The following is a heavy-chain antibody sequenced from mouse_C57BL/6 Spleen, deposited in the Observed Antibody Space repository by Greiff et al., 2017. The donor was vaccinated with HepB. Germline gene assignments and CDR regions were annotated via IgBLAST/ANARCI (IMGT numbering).Heavy chain of an antibody. CDR2: IYPRSGNT. CDR1: GYTFTSYG. Sequence: QVQLQQSGAELARPGASVKLSCKASGYTFTSYGISWVKQRTGQGLEWIGEIYPRSGNTYYNEKFKGKATLTADKSSSTAYMELRSLTSEDSAVYFCARAPFYYYGSSSDWDFDVWGTGTTVTVSS. D-gene: IGHD1-1*01. V-gene: IGHV1-81*01. J-gene: IGHJ1*03. CDR3: ARAPFYYYGSSSDWDFDV.